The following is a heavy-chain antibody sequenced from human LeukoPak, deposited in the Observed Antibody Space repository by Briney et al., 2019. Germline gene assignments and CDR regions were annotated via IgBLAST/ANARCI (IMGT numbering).Heavy chain of an antibody. CDR3: ARATLLWFGEHNLFDY. CDR1: GFTFSSYA. D-gene: IGHD3-10*01. V-gene: IGHV3-30*04. J-gene: IGHJ4*02. CDR2: ISYDGSNK. Sequence: GRSLRLSCAASGFTFSSYAMHWVRQAPGKGLEWVAVISYDGSNKYYADSVKGRFTISRDNSKNTLYLQMNSLRAEDTAVYYCARATLLWFGEHNLFDYWGQGTLVTVSS.